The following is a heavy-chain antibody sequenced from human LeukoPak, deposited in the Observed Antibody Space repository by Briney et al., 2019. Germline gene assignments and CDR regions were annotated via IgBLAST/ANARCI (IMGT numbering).Heavy chain of an antibody. J-gene: IGHJ4*02. V-gene: IGHV3-30*04. CDR3: ARVSRSLWYRELGVDY. CDR1: GLTFSSYA. CDR2: ISYDGSNK. Sequence: PGGSLRLSCAASGLTFSSYAMHWVRQAPGKGLEWVAVISYDGSNKYYADSVKGRFTVSRDNSKNTLYLQMNSLRAEDTAVYYCARVSRSLWYRELGVDYWGQGTLVTVSS. D-gene: IGHD3-10*01.